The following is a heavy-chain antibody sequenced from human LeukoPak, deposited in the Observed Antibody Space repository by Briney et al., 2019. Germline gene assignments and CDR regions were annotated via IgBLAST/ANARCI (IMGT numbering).Heavy chain of an antibody. J-gene: IGHJ4*02. CDR1: GFTFSSCA. D-gene: IGHD3-16*02. CDR2: ISANGGNT. CDR3: AKRGGLGALSLYYFDC. Sequence: PGASLRLSCAASGFTFSSCAMSWVRQAPGQGLEWISSISANGGNTYYADSVKGRFTISRDNSKSTPYMQLNSLRSEDTAVYYCAKRGGLGALSLYYFDCWVQGTLVTVCS. V-gene: IGHV3-23*01.